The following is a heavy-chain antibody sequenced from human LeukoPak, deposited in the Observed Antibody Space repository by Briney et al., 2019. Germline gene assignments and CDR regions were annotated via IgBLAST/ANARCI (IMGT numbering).Heavy chain of an antibody. CDR2: IYYSGST. V-gene: IGHV4-39*07. J-gene: IGHJ5*02. CDR1: GGSISSGSYY. CDR3: ARGGDYSNWFDP. Sequence: PSETLSLTCTVSGGSISSGSYYWGWIRQPPGKGLEWIGSIYYSGSTYYNPSLKSRVTISVDTSKNQFSLKLSSVTAADTAVYYCARGGDYSNWFDPWGQGTLVTVSS. D-gene: IGHD2-21*02.